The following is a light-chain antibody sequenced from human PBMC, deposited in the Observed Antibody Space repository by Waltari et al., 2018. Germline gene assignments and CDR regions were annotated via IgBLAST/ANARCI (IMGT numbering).Light chain of an antibody. J-gene: IGKJ1*01. CDR2: AAS. CDR1: QSISSH. Sequence: EIVMTQSPATLSVSPGDRATLSCRASQSISSHLAWYQQKPGQAPRLVIYAASTRATGIPARFSGSGSGTDFTLTISSLQSEDFAVYYCQQYNKLKTFGQGTKVEIK. CDR3: QQYNKLKT. V-gene: IGKV3-15*01.